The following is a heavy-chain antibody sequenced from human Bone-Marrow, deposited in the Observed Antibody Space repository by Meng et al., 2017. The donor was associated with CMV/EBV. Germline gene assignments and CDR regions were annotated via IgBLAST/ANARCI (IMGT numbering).Heavy chain of an antibody. Sequence: GESLKISCAASGFTFSSYWMSWVRQAPGKGLEWVANLKQDGSEKFYVDSVKGRFTMSRDNAKNSLYLQMNSLRAEDTALYYCARIAGSSGLGVFDIWGQGTMVTVSS. CDR1: GFTFSSYW. J-gene: IGHJ3*02. CDR2: LKQDGSEK. CDR3: ARIAGSSGLGVFDI. D-gene: IGHD1-26*01. V-gene: IGHV3-7*01.